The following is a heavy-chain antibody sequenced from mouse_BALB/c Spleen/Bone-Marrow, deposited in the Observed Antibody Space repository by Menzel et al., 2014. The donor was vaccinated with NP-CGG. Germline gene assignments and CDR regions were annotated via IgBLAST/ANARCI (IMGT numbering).Heavy chain of an antibody. Sequence: EVKLMESGGGLVKPGGSLKLSCAASGFTFSDYYMYWVRRTPEKRLEWVATISDGGSYTYYPDSVKGRFTIPRDNAKNNLYLQMSSLKSEDTATYYCARGGQLGAMDYWGQGTSVTVSS. J-gene: IGHJ4*01. CDR3: ARGGQLGAMDY. CDR1: GFTFSDYY. CDR2: ISDGGSYT. D-gene: IGHD3-2*01. V-gene: IGHV5-4*02.